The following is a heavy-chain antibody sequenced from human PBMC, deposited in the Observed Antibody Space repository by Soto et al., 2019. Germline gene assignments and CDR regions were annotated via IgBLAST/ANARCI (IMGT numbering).Heavy chain of an antibody. Sequence: QVHLQESGPGLVKPSETLSLTCSVSGGTISGYYWTWIRQPAGKGLEWIGRIYSSGNTKYNHSLQSRVTMSLATSNNQFSLRLTSVTAADTAVYYCARGQRFSDWFDPWGQGTLVTVSS. J-gene: IGHJ5*02. V-gene: IGHV4-4*07. CDR3: ARGQRFSDWFDP. CDR2: IYSSGNT. CDR1: GGTISGYY. D-gene: IGHD3-3*01.